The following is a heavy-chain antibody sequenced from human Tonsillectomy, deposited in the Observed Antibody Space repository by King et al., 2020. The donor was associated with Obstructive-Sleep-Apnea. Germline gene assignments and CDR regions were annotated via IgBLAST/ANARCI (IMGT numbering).Heavy chain of an antibody. CDR3: ARSSITMIVVPPFDY. V-gene: IGHV4-31*03. J-gene: IGHJ4*02. Sequence: QLQESGPGLVKPSQTLSLTCTVSGGSISSGGYYWGWIRQHPGKGLEWMGYIYYSGSTYYNPSLKRRVTVPVDPSKKQFSLKLSSVPAADTAVYYCARSSITMIVVPPFDYWGQGTLVTVSS. CDR2: IYYSGST. D-gene: IGHD3-22*01. CDR1: GGSISSGGYY.